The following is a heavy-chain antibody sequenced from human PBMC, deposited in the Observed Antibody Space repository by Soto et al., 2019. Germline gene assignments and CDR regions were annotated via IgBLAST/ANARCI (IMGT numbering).Heavy chain of an antibody. V-gene: IGHV3-33*06. Sequence: QVQLVESGGGVVQPGRSLRLSCAASGFTFSSYGMHWVRQAPGKGLEWVAVIWYDGSNKYYADSVKGRFTISRDNSKNTLYLQMISLRAEDAAVYYCAKGSGPPDYWGQGTLVTVS. J-gene: IGHJ4*02. CDR2: IWYDGSNK. D-gene: IGHD2-15*01. CDR1: GFTFSSYG. CDR3: AKGSGPPDY.